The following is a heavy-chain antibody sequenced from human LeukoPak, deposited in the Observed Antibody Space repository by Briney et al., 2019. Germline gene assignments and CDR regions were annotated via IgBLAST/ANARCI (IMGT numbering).Heavy chain of an antibody. CDR1: GGSISSSGYY. J-gene: IGHJ4*02. Sequence: SETLSLTCTVSGGSISSSGYYWGWIRQPPGKGLEWIGSFYYSGSTYYNPSLQSRVTISVDTSKNQFSLKLSSVTAADTAVYYCARRDIDYDILTNWGQGTLVTVSS. V-gene: IGHV4-39*01. CDR3: ARRDIDYDILTN. D-gene: IGHD3-9*01. CDR2: FYYSGST.